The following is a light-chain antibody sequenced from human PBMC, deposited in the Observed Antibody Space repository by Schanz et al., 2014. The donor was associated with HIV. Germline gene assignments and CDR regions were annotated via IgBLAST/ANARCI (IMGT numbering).Light chain of an antibody. Sequence: EIVLTQSPGTLSLSPGERATLSCRASQSVSSSLLAWLQQRPGQAPRLLIYGASSRATGISDRFSGSGSGTDFTLTISRLGPEDFAVYYCQYFGNSGGTFGGGTKVEIK. CDR3: QYFGNSGGT. J-gene: IGKJ4*01. CDR2: GAS. V-gene: IGKV3-20*01. CDR1: QSVSSSL.